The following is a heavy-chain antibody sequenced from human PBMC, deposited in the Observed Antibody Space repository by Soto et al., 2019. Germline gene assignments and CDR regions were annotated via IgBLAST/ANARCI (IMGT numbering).Heavy chain of an antibody. V-gene: IGHV3-7*01. D-gene: IGHD3-3*01. CDR3: AGGGHYDYWYLFDY. CDR1: GFTFSSYW. J-gene: IGHJ4*02. Sequence: EVQLVESGGGLVQPGGSLRLSCAASGFTFSSYWMNWVRQTPGKGLEWVANIKQDGSQKYYVDSVKGRFTISRDNANNSLFLQMKSLRAEDTDVYFCAGGGHYDYWYLFDYWGQGSLVTVSS. CDR2: IKQDGSQK.